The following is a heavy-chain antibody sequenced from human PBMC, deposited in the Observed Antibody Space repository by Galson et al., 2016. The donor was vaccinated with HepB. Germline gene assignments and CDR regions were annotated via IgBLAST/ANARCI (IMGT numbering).Heavy chain of an antibody. D-gene: IGHD3-10*01. J-gene: IGHJ6*02. CDR3: ARPYTYYFGSGSYFDVLHYGMDV. CDR1: GFRFSDYN. CDR2: IRASSGTI. Sequence: SLRLSCAASGFRFSDYNMNWVRQAPGRGLELVAYIRASSGTIYYADSVKGRFTITRDNANNSLSLQMKSLRAEDTAFYYCARPYTYYFGSGSYFDVLHYGMDVWGQGTTVTVSS. V-gene: IGHV3-48*01.